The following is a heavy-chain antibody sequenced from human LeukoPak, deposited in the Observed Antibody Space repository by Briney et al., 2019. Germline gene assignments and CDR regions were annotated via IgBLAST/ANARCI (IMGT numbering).Heavy chain of an antibody. CDR3: ARVKREPSYYFDY. V-gene: IGHV1-69*05. CDR2: IIPIFGTA. D-gene: IGHD1-26*01. Sequence: SVKVSCKASGGTFSSYAISWVRQAPGQGLEWMGGIIPIFGTANYAQKFQGRVTITTDESTSTAYMELSSLRSEDTAVYYCARVKREPSYYFDYWGQGTLVTVSS. CDR1: GGTFSSYA. J-gene: IGHJ4*02.